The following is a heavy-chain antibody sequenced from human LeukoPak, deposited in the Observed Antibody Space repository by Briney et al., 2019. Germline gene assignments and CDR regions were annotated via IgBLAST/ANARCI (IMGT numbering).Heavy chain of an antibody. Sequence: ASVKVSCEASGYTFTGYYMHWVRQAPGQGLEWMGWINPNSGGTNYAQKFQGRVTMTRDTSISTAYMELSRLRSDDTAVYYCASVGVVVVTAYPYAFDIWGQGTMVTVSS. V-gene: IGHV1-2*02. CDR3: ASVGVVVVTAYPYAFDI. CDR1: GYTFTGYY. J-gene: IGHJ3*02. D-gene: IGHD2-21*02. CDR2: INPNSGGT.